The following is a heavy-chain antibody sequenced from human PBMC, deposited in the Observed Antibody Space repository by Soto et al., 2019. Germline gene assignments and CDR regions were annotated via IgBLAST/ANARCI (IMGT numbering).Heavy chain of an antibody. CDR1: GYTFTSYG. Sequence: QVQLVQSGAEVKKPGASVKVSCKASGYTFTSYGISWVRQAPGQGLEWMGWISAYNGNTNYAQKLQGRVTMPTDTSKSTAYMELMSLRADDTAVYYCARQNCSGGSCYHSGPDYWGQGTLVTVSS. V-gene: IGHV1-18*04. J-gene: IGHJ4*02. CDR3: ARQNCSGGSCYHSGPDY. CDR2: ISAYNGNT. D-gene: IGHD2-15*01.